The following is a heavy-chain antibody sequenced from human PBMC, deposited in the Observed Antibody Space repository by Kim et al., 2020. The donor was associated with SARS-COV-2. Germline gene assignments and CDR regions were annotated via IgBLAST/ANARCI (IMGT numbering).Heavy chain of an antibody. CDR3: ARHLTTFGLYYGMDV. J-gene: IGHJ6*01. CDR1: GGSISSSSYY. D-gene: IGHD3-3*01. Sequence: SETLSLTCTVSGGSISSSSYYWGWIRQPPGKGLEWIGSIYYSGSTYYNPSLKSRVTISVDTSKNQFSLKLSSVTAADTAVYYCARHLTTFGLYYGMDVWG. V-gene: IGHV4-39*01. CDR2: IYYSGST.